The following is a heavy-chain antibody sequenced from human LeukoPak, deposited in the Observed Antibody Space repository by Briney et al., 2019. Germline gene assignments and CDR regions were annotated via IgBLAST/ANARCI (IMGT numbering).Heavy chain of an antibody. D-gene: IGHD6-19*01. CDR2: ISWNSGSI. CDR1: GFTFDDYA. Sequence: PGGSLRLSCAASGFTFDDYAMHWVRQAPGKGLEWVSGISWNSGSIGYADSVKGRFTISRDNAKNSLYLQMNSLRAEDTALYYCAKGLSSGSGGLDAFDIWGQGTMVTVSS. V-gene: IGHV3-9*01. J-gene: IGHJ3*02. CDR3: AKGLSSGSGGLDAFDI.